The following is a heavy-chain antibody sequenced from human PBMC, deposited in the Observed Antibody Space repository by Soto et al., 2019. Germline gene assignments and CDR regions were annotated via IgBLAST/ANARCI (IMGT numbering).Heavy chain of an antibody. CDR3: AREKSGLHLGEFFFDY. Sequence: EVQLVESGGGLVQPGGSLRLSCAASGFTVSSNYMSWVRQAPGKGLEWVSVIYSGGSTYYADSVKGRFTISRDNSKNMLYLQMNSLRAEDTAVYYCAREKSGLHLGEFFFDYWGQGTLVTVSS. CDR1: GFTVSSNY. CDR2: IYSGGST. V-gene: IGHV3-66*01. D-gene: IGHD3-16*01. J-gene: IGHJ4*02.